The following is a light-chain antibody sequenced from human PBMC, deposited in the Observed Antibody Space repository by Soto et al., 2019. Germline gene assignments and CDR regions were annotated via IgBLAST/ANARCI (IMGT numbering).Light chain of an antibody. J-gene: IGLJ2*01. CDR3: AAWDDSLNAVV. V-gene: IGLV1-44*01. CDR1: SSNIGSNI. CDR2: SNY. Sequence: QSVLTQPPSASETPGQRVTISCSGSSSNIGSNIVNWYQHLPGTAPKLLIYSNYQRPSGVPDRFSGSKSGTSASLAISGLQSEDEGDYYCAAWDDSLNAVVFGGGTKLTVL.